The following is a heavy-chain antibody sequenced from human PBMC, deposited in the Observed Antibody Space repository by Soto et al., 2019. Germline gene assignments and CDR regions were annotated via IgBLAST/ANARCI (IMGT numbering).Heavy chain of an antibody. CDR2: ILHDGSAV. J-gene: IGHJ4*02. D-gene: IGHD3-10*01. CDR3: AVWFGQDPLAF. CDR1: KFIFRNYA. Sequence: QVKLVESGGGVVQPGRSLRLSCAASKFIFRNYAMHWVRQAPGKGLEWVAVILHDGSAVDYLDSIRGRFTVSRDNSNSKLYLQMNSLKIEDTAVYYCAVWFGQDPLAFWGQGTLVTVSS. V-gene: IGHV3-30*03.